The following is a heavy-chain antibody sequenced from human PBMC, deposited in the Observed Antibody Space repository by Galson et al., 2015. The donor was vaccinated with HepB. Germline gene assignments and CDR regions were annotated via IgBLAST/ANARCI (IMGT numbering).Heavy chain of an antibody. CDR3: ARDITVTPYYFDY. J-gene: IGHJ4*02. V-gene: IGHV3-33*01. Sequence: SLRLSCAASGFTFSSYGMHWVRQAPGKGLEWVAVIWYDGSNKYYADSVKGRFTISRDNSKNTLYLQMNSLRAEDTAVYYCARDITVTPYYFDYWGQGTLVTVSS. D-gene: IGHD4-17*01. CDR2: IWYDGSNK. CDR1: GFTFSSYG.